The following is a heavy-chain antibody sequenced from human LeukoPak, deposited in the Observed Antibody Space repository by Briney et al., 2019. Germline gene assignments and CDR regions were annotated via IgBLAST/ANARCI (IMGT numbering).Heavy chain of an antibody. V-gene: IGHV4-39*01. Sequence: KTSETLSLTCTVSGGYISSSSYYWGWIRQPPGKGLEWIGSIYYSGSTYYNPSLKSRVTISVDTSKNQFSLKLSSVTAADTAVYYCARSQWLVPDYWGQGTLVTVSS. CDR2: IYYSGST. CDR3: ARSQWLVPDY. J-gene: IGHJ4*02. CDR1: GGYISSSSYY. D-gene: IGHD6-19*01.